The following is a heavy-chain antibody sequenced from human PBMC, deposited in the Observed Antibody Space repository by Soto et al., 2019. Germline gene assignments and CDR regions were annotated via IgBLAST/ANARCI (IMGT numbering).Heavy chain of an antibody. V-gene: IGHV6-1*01. CDR3: ARAVDAFDI. J-gene: IGHJ3*02. CDR1: GEGGSCNRAA. CDR2: TYYRSKWYN. Sequence: QSRSLNCAISGEGGSCNRAAWDWIRQSPSRGLEWLGRTYYRSKWYNDYAVSVKSRITINPDTSKNQFSLQLNSVTPEDTAVYYCARAVDAFDIWGQGTMVTVSS.